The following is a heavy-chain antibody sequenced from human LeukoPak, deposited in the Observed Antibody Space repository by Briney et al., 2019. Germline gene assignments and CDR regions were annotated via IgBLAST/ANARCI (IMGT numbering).Heavy chain of an antibody. Sequence: ASVKVSCKASGYTFTSYGISWVRQAPGQGLEWVGWISAYNGNTNYAQKLQGRVTMTTDTSTSTAYMELRSLRSDDTAVYYCARDHYCSSTSCYVGGDYGMDVWGQGTTVTVSS. J-gene: IGHJ6*02. CDR1: GYTFTSYG. CDR3: ARDHYCSSTSCYVGGDYGMDV. CDR2: ISAYNGNT. V-gene: IGHV1-18*01. D-gene: IGHD2-2*01.